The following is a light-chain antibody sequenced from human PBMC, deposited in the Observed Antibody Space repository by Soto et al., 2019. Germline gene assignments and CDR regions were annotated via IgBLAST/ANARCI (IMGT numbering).Light chain of an antibody. CDR1: SSDVGGYNY. V-gene: IGLV2-14*01. Sequence: QSVLTQPASVSGSPGQSITISCTGTSSDVGGYNYVSWYQQHPGKAPKVMIYDVSNRPSGVSDRFSGSKSGNTASLTISGLQAEDEADYYCSSYTSSDIVVFGGGTKLTVL. CDR2: DVS. CDR3: SSYTSSDIVV. J-gene: IGLJ2*01.